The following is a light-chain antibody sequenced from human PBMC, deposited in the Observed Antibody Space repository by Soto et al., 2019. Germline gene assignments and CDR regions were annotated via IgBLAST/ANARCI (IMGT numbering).Light chain of an antibody. J-gene: IGKJ1*01. CDR1: QSVSSD. CDR3: QEYNKSAGT. CDR2: DAF. V-gene: IGKV3-15*01. Sequence: EIVMTQSPATLSVSPGERATLSCRASQSVSSDLAWYQQKPGQAPRLLIYDAFTRTTSIPARFSGSRSRTDFTLTISSLQSGDFASYYGQEYNKSAGTFAQGTKVEI.